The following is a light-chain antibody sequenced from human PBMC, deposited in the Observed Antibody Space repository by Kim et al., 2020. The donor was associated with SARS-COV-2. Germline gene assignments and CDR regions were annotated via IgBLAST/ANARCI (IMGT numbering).Light chain of an antibody. CDR1: SSNIGSNY. CDR3: AAWDDSLSVGV. CDR2: RNN. J-gene: IGLJ3*02. Sequence: VTLTCTGRSSNIGSNYVYWYQQLPGTAPKLLIYRNNQRPSGVPDRFSGSKSGTSASLAISGLRSEDEADYYCAAWDDSLSVGVFGGGTQLTVL. V-gene: IGLV1-47*01.